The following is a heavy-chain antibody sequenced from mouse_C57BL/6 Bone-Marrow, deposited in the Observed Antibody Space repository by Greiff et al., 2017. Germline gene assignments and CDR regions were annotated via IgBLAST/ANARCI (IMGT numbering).Heavy chain of an antibody. V-gene: IGHV10-1*01. CDR1: GFSFNTYA. Sequence: VQLVESGGGLVQPKGSLKLSCAASGFSFNTYAMNWVRQAPGKGLEWVARIRSKSNNYATYYADSVKDRFTISRDDSESMLYLQMNNLKTEDTAMYYCVRTGYYGSIAYWGQGTLVTVSA. CDR2: IRSKSNNYAT. J-gene: IGHJ3*01. D-gene: IGHD1-1*01. CDR3: VRTGYYGSIAY.